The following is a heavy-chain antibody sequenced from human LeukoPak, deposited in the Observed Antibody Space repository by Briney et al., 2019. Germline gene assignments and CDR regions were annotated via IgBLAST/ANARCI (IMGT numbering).Heavy chain of an antibody. D-gene: IGHD2-2*01. V-gene: IGHV3-30*04. CDR1: GFTFSSYA. CDR3: ARDNRYQLLLFGAELEPDAFDI. Sequence: PGGSLRLSCAASGFTFSSYAMHWVRQAPGKGLEWVAVISYDGSNKYYADSVKGRFTISRDNSKNTLYLQMNSLRAEDTAVYYCARDNRYQLLLFGAELEPDAFDIWGQGTMVTVSS. J-gene: IGHJ3*02. CDR2: ISYDGSNK.